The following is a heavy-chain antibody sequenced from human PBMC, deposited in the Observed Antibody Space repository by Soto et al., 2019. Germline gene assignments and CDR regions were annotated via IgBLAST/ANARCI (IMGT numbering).Heavy chain of an antibody. Sequence: GGSLRLSCAASGFTISSNAMYWVRQAPGKGLEWVSAISDRGATTHYADSVKGRFTISRDTSKNTLYLQLNTLRADDTAVYYCAKDKPGTTSFDYWGQGTLVTVSS. V-gene: IGHV3-23*01. CDR3: AKDKPGTTSFDY. CDR2: ISDRGATT. D-gene: IGHD1-1*01. CDR1: GFTISSNA. J-gene: IGHJ4*02.